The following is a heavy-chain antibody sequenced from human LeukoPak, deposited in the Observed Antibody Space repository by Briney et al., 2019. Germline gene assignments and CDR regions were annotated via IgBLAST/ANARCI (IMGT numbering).Heavy chain of an antibody. CDR3: ARDGKETADRNTALDY. D-gene: IGHD2-21*02. V-gene: IGHV1-2*06. J-gene: IGHJ4*02. CDR2: INPNSGGT. CDR1: GYTFTVYY. Sequence: ASVKVSCKASGYTFTVYYIHWVRQAPGQGLGWMGRINPNSGGTNYAQMFQGRVTMTRDTSISTAYIGLSRLSSDDTAVYYCARDGKETADRNTALDYWGQGSLVTVSS.